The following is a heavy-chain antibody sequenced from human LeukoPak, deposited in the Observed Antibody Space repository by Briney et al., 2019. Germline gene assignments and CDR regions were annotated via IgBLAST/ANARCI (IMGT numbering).Heavy chain of an antibody. CDR1: GFTFSSYW. Sequence: GGSLRLSCAASGFTFSSYWMSWVRQAPGKGLEWVANIKQDGSEKYYVDSVKGRFTISRDNAKNSLYLQMNSLRAEDTAVYYCARDSYDILIAENWFDPWGQGTLVTVSS. CDR3: ARDSYDILIAENWFDP. CDR2: IKQDGSEK. V-gene: IGHV3-7*01. D-gene: IGHD3-9*01. J-gene: IGHJ5*02.